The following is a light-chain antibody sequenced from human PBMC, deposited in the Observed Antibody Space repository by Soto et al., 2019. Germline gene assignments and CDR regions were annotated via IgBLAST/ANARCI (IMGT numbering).Light chain of an antibody. CDR1: QSVSSF. Sequence: EIVLTRSPGTLSLSPGERATLSCRASQSVSSFFAWYQQKPGQAPRLLIYGASTRATGIPARFSGSGSGTEFTLTISSLQSEDFEIYYCQQYNNWPITFGQGTRLEIK. J-gene: IGKJ5*01. CDR3: QQYNNWPIT. CDR2: GAS. V-gene: IGKV3-15*01.